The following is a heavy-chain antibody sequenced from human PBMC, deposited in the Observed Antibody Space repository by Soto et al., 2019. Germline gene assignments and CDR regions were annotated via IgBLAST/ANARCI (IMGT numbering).Heavy chain of an antibody. V-gene: IGHV4-34*01. D-gene: IGHD3-3*01. CDR2: INHSGST. J-gene: IGHJ4*02. Sequence: KASETLSLTCAVYGGSFSGHYWSWIRQPPGKGLEWIGEINHSGSTNYNPSLKSRVTISVDTSKNQFSLKLSSVTAADTAVYYCARGIRIFGVVIFYRGTSTVEPNFDYWGQGTLVTVSS. CDR3: ARGIRIFGVVIFYRGTSTVEPNFDY. CDR1: GGSFSGHY.